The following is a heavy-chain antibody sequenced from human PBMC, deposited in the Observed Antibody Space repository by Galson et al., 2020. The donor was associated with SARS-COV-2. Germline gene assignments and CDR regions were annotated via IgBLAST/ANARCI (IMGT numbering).Heavy chain of an antibody. D-gene: IGHD4-4*01. CDR3: ARDRFSMTTVTTRAESLYHGMDV. J-gene: IGHJ6*02. CDR2: IYSGGTT. V-gene: IGHV3-66*01. CDR1: GFTVSTSY. Sequence: GESLKISCAASGFTVSTSYMSWVRQAPGKGLEYVSVIYSGGTTYYADSVRGRFTISRDNSKNTLYLQMNSLRAEDTAVYYCARDRFSMTTVTTRAESLYHGMDVWGQGTTV.